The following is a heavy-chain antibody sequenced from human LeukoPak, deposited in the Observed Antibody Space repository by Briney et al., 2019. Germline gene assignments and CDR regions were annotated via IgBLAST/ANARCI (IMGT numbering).Heavy chain of an antibody. D-gene: IGHD2-2*01. CDR1: GYTFTSYG. V-gene: IGHV1-18*04. CDR2: ISAYNGNT. Sequence: AASVKVSCKASGYTFTSYGISWVRQAPGQGLEWMGWISAYNGNTNYAQKLQGRVTMTTDTSTSTAYMELRSLRSDDTAVYYCAREGCGSTSCYDGAFGIWGQGTMVTVSS. CDR3: AREGCGSTSCYDGAFGI. J-gene: IGHJ3*02.